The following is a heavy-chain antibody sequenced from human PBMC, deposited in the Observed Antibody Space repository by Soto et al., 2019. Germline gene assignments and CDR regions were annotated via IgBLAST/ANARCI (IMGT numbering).Heavy chain of an antibody. V-gene: IGHV4-59*08. CDR3: ARYPRLDC. J-gene: IGHJ4*02. Sequence: SETLSLTCTVSGGSISGYYWSWIRQPPGKRLKWIGYIYYTESTNYNPSHRSRDTISIDTSKNQFSLQMISLTAADTAVYFCARYPRLDCWGQGTLVTVSS. CDR1: GGSISGYY. CDR2: IYYTEST.